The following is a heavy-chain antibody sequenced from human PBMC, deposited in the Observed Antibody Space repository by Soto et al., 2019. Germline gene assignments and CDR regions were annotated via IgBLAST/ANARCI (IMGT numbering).Heavy chain of an antibody. J-gene: IGHJ5*02. V-gene: IGHV1-69*08. CDR3: AREKGSGEYSSGWNGFDP. D-gene: IGHD6-19*01. CDR2: IIPILGIA. CDR1: GGTFSSYT. Sequence: QVQLVQSGAEVKKPGSSVKVSCKASGGTFSSYTISWVRQAPGQGLEWMGRIIPILGIANYAQKFQGRVTITADXXTXTXXMELSSLRSEDTAVYYCAREKGSGEYSSGWNGFDPWGQGTLVTVSS.